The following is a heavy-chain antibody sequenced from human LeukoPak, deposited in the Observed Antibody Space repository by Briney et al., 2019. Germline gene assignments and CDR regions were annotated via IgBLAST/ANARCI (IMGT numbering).Heavy chain of an antibody. CDR3: AKNRDSSAYYHDAFDI. Sequence: TGGSLRLSCAASGFTFSSYAMGWVRQAPGKGLEWVSVISDSGGNTYYADSVKGRFTISRDNFKNTLYLQMNSLRAEDTAIYYCAKNRDSSAYYHDAFDIWGQGTMVTVSS. CDR1: GFTFSSYA. J-gene: IGHJ3*02. D-gene: IGHD3-22*01. CDR2: ISDSGGNT. V-gene: IGHV3-23*01.